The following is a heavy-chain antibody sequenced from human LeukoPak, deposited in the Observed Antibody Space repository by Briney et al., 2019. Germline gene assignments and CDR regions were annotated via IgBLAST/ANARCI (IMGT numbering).Heavy chain of an antibody. D-gene: IGHD6-13*01. CDR3: ARIGSSWYGSYYYMDV. J-gene: IGHJ6*03. CDR2: ISSSSSYI. CDR1: GFTFSSYS. V-gene: IGHV3-21*01. Sequence: GGSLRLSCAASGFTFSSYSMNWVRQAPGKGLEWVSSISSSSSYIYYADSVKGRFTISRDNAKNSLYLQMNSLRAKDTAVYYCARIGSSWYGSYYYMDVWGKGTTVTVSS.